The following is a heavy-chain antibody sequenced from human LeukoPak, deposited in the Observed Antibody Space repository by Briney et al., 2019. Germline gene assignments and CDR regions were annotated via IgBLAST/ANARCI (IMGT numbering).Heavy chain of an antibody. CDR2: IYPGDSDT. J-gene: IGHJ4*02. V-gene: IGHV5-51*01. CDR1: GYSFTSYW. Sequence: GESLKISCKGSGYSFTSYWIGWVRQMPGEGLEWMGIIYPGDSDTRYSPSFQGQVTISADKSISTAYLQWSSLKASDTAMYYCARLDEGYSGYGMISYWGQGTLVTVSS. CDR3: ARLDEGYSGYGMISY. D-gene: IGHD5-12*01.